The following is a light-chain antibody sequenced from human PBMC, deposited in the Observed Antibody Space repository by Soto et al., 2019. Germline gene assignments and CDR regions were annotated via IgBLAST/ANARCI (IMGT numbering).Light chain of an antibody. J-gene: IGKJ1*01. Sequence: EIQVTQSPASLLASVGDRVTITCRTSQDIDTYVKWYQQRPGRAPILLIYGVSTLHVGVPSRFSGAGSGTDFTLTISSLQPEDFATYYCQQSYSTSWTFGQGTKVDIK. CDR3: QQSYSTSWT. CDR1: QDIDTY. V-gene: IGKV1-39*01. CDR2: GVS.